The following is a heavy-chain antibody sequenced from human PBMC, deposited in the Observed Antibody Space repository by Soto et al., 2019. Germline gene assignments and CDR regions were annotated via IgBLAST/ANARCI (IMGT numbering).Heavy chain of an antibody. CDR3: VRDYDYDTSRNDAFYI. V-gene: IGHV4-31*03. D-gene: IGHD3-22*01. CDR1: GGSISSGDYY. Sequence: QVQLQESGPGLVKPSQTLSLTCTVSGGSISSGDYYWSWIRHHPGKGLEWIGYIYSSGSTYYNPSLRSRVTISADTSTNQFSLRLSSVTAADTAVYYCVRDYDYDTSRNDAFYILGQGTMVTVSS. CDR2: IYSSGST. J-gene: IGHJ3*02.